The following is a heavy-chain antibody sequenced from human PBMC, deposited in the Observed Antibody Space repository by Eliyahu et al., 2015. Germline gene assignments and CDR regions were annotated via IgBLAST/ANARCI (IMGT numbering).Heavy chain of an antibody. J-gene: IGHJ4*02. Sequence: ETLSLTCTVSGASINTYYWSWIRQPPGKGLEWIGYIYYSGSTNYNPSLKSRATISVDTSKNQFSLKLRSVTAADTAVYYCARDSSGWYGAIDYWGQGTLVTVSS. CDR1: GASINTYY. CDR2: IYYSGST. CDR3: ARDSSGWYGAIDY. V-gene: IGHV4-59*01. D-gene: IGHD6-19*01.